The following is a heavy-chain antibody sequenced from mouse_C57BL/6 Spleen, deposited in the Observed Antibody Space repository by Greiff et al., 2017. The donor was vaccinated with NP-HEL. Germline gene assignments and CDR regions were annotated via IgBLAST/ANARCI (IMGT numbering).Heavy chain of an antibody. D-gene: IGHD1-1*01. CDR2: IHPNSGST. Sequence: QVQLQQPGAELVKPGASVKLSCKASGYTFTSYWMHWVKQRPGQGLEWIGMIHPNSGSTNYNEKFKSKATLTVDKSSSTAYMQLSSLTSEDSAVYYCGRGSSYPYAMDDWGQGTSVTVSS. CDR3: GRGSSYPYAMDD. J-gene: IGHJ4*01. CDR1: GYTFTSYW. V-gene: IGHV1-64*01.